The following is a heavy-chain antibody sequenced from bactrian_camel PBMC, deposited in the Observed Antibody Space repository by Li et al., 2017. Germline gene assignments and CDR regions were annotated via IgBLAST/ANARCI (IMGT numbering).Heavy chain of an antibody. CDR3: ALNSEGLG. CDR1: GYTSSTRC. V-gene: IGHV3S53*01. CDR2: LDSNGST. Sequence: HVQLVESGGGSVQAGGSLRLSCAVSGYTSSTRCMGWFRQGPGKERERVAVLDSNGSTSYADSVKGRFTISRDNNKNMVFLQLNDLQPDATALYFCALNSEGLGRGQGTQVTVS. J-gene: IGHJ4*01.